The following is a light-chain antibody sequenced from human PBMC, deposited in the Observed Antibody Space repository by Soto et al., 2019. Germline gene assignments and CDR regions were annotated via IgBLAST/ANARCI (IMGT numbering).Light chain of an antibody. Sequence: VISQSHAPLSESPADSATLSLRASQIVSSNLAWYQQKPGQAHRLLIYGASTRAAGISARCSGSGSGAVFTLTISRLEPQYSAMYYCQRYVIPLTFGQGTRLEIK. V-gene: IGKV3-15*01. CDR2: GAS. CDR1: QIVSSN. CDR3: QRYVIPLT. J-gene: IGKJ5*01.